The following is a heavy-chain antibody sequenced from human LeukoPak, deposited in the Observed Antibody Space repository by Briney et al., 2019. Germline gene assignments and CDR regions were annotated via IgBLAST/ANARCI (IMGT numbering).Heavy chain of an antibody. CDR3: AKDDILTGYNLDY. CDR2: IRHDGTKK. J-gene: IGHJ4*02. D-gene: IGHD3-9*01. CDR1: GFMFSKNA. V-gene: IGHV3-30*02. Sequence: GGSLRLSCAASGFMFSKNAMHWVRQAPGKGLECVAFIRHDGTKKDYADSVKGRFTISRDNSKNTLYLQMNSLRTEDTAVYYCAKDDILTGYNLDYWGQGTLVTVSS.